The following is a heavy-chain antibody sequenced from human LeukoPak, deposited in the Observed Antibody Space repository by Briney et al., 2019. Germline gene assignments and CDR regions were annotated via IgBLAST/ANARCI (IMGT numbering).Heavy chain of an antibody. V-gene: IGHV1-2*02. J-gene: IGHJ4*02. D-gene: IGHD2-2*01. CDR2: INPNSGGT. CDR3: ARDRSRDIVVVPADIDY. CDR1: GYTFTGYY. Sequence: GASVKVSCKASGYTFTGYYMHWVRQAPGQGLEWMGWINPNSGGTNYAQKLQGRVTMTTDTSTSTAYMELRSLRSDDTAVYYCARDRSRDIVVVPADIDYWGQGTLVTVSS.